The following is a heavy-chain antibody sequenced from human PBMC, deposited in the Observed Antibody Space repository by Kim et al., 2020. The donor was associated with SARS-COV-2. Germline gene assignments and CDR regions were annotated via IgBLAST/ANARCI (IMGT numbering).Heavy chain of an antibody. D-gene: IGHD1-26*01. CDR3: ARHLGMGSYFVY. V-gene: IGHV3-33*01. J-gene: IGHJ4*02. Sequence: GGSLRLSCTTSGFAFSEFGMHWVRQAPGKGLERVAVIGHDGSYKCSADYMEGRFTISRDNSKNTLYHQMNSLKVEDTAVYYCARHLGMGSYFVYWGQGNLVTVSS. CDR2: IGHDGSYK. CDR1: GFAFSEFG.